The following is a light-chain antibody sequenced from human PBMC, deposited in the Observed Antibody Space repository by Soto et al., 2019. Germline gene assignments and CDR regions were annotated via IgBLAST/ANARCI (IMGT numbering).Light chain of an antibody. J-gene: IGKJ5*01. V-gene: IGKV3-15*01. CDR2: GAS. CDR1: QSVSSN. CDR3: QQYNKWPIT. Sequence: EIVMTQSPATLPVSPGERATLSCRASQSVSSNLAWYQQKSGQPPRLLIYGASTRATGLPARFSGSGSGTEFTLTISSLQSEDFAVYYCQQYNKWPITFGQGTRLEIK.